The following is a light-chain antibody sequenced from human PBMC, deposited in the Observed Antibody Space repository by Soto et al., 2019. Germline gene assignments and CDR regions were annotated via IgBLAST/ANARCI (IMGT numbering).Light chain of an antibody. Sequence: QSALTQPDSVSGSPGQSITVSCTGTSSDVGGYNYVSWYQQHPGKAPRLMIYDVTNRPSGVSNRFSGSKSGNTASLTISGLQAEDEADYYCSSYRRGSTYVFGTGTKVTVL. CDR1: SSDVGGYNY. J-gene: IGLJ1*01. CDR3: SSYRRGSTYV. CDR2: DVT. V-gene: IGLV2-14*01.